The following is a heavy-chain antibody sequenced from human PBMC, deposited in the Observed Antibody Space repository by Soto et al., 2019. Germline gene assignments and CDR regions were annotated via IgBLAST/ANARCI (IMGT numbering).Heavy chain of an antibody. CDR2: ISSSSSYI. CDR1: GFTFSSYS. CDR3: ARDEGGFIVVVTATAFDI. D-gene: IGHD2-21*02. J-gene: IGHJ3*02. V-gene: IGHV3-21*01. Sequence: GGSLRLSCAASGFTFSSYSMNWVRQAPGKGLEWVSSISSSSSYIYYADSVKGRFTISRDNAKNSLYLQMNSLRAEDTAVYYCARDEGGFIVVVTATAFDIWGQGTMVTVSS.